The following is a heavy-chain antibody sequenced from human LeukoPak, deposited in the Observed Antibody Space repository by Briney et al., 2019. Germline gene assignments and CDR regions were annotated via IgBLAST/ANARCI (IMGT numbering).Heavy chain of an antibody. V-gene: IGHV3-48*03. D-gene: IGHD3-10*01. Sequence: PGGSLRLSCAASGFTFSTYAMNWVRQAPGKGLEWLSNISSSGSTIYYADSVKGRFTISRDNAKNSLFLQMNSLRVEDTAVYYCARGRLLWFGEFTGFDYWGQGTLVTVSS. CDR2: ISSSGSTI. CDR3: ARGRLLWFGEFTGFDY. CDR1: GFTFSTYA. J-gene: IGHJ4*02.